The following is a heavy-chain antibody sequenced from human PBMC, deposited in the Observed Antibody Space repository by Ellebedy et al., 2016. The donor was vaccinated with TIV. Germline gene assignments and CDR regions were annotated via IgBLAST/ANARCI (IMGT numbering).Heavy chain of an antibody. CDR1: GYSFTNYL. Sequence: KVSCKASGYSFTNYLITWVRLMPGKGLEWMGKIDPSYSQITYSPSFQGHVTISADTSISTASLRWSSRRASDTAIYYCARHSGGGQGVFDIWGLGTIVTVSS. J-gene: IGHJ3*02. CDR2: IDPSYSQI. V-gene: IGHV5-10-1*01. D-gene: IGHD4-23*01. CDR3: ARHSGGGQGVFDI.